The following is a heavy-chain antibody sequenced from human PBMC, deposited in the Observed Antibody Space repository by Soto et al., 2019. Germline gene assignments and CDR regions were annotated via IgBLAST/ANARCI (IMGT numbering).Heavy chain of an antibody. CDR1: GGSISSYY. Sequence: SETLSLTCTVSGGSISSYYWSWIRQPPGKGLEWIGYIYYSGSTNYNPSLKSRVTISVDTSKNQFSLKLSSVTAADTAVYYCARADDSIAAAGITFDYWGQGTLVTVSS. CDR2: IYYSGST. D-gene: IGHD6-13*01. V-gene: IGHV4-59*08. CDR3: ARADDSIAAAGITFDY. J-gene: IGHJ4*02.